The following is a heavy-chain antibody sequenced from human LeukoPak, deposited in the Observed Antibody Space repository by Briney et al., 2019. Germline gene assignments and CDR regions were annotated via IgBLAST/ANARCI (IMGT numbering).Heavy chain of an antibody. Sequence: GGSLRLSCAASGFTFSSDAMSWVRQAPGKGLEWVANIKQDGSEKYYVDSVKGRFTISRDNAKNSLYLQMNSLRAEDTAVYYCARGSSVVGATTYYYYYMDVWGKGTTVTISS. D-gene: IGHD1-26*01. CDR2: IKQDGSEK. CDR1: GFTFSSDA. CDR3: ARGSSVVGATTYYYYYMDV. J-gene: IGHJ6*03. V-gene: IGHV3-7*01.